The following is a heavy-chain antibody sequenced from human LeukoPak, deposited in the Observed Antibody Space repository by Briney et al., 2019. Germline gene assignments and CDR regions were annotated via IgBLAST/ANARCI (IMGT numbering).Heavy chain of an antibody. CDR2: VSGSGGTT. Sequence: GRSLRLSCAASGFTLSSNAMSWVRQAPGQGLEWVSAVSGSGGTTYYADSVKGRFTISRDNSKNTLYLQMNSPRAEDTAVYYCAKTLYDSSGYYSVQHFDYWGQGTLVTVSS. CDR3: AKTLYDSSGYYSVQHFDY. D-gene: IGHD3-22*01. CDR1: GFTLSSNA. J-gene: IGHJ4*02. V-gene: IGHV3-23*01.